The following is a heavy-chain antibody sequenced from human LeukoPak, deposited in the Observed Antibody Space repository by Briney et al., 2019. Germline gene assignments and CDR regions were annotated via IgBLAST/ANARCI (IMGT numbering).Heavy chain of an antibody. J-gene: IGHJ4*02. D-gene: IGHD3-22*01. CDR2: IYSGGST. V-gene: IGHV3-53*01. CDR1: GFTVSSNY. CDR3: AREGSTYYYDSSGYYDY. Sequence: PGGSLRLSCAASGFTVSSNYMSWVRQAPGKGLEWVSVIYSGGSTYYADSVKGRFTISRDNSKNTLYLQMNSLRAEDTAVYYCAREGSTYYYDSSGYYDYWGQGTLVTVSS.